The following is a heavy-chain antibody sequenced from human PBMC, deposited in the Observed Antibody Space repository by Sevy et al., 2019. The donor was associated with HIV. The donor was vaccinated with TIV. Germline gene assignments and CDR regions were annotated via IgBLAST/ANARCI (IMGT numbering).Heavy chain of an antibody. Sequence: GGSLRLSCAVSGLTVDSNYMSWVRQAQGKGLEWVSIIYSGGSTYYADSVKGRFTISTDNSKNTLDLQMNSLRAEDTAVYYCARGGLDSNWFRSFDYWGQGTLVTVSS. J-gene: IGHJ4*02. CDR2: IYSGGST. CDR1: GLTVDSNY. V-gene: IGHV3-53*01. CDR3: ARGGLDSNWFRSFDY. D-gene: IGHD6-13*01.